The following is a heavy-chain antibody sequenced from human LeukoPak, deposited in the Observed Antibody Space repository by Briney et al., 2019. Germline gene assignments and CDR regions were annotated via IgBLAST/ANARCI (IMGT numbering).Heavy chain of an antibody. D-gene: IGHD6-19*01. J-gene: IGHJ4*02. CDR2: ISSSSSTI. CDR3: ANYPTGSSGWYEEFDY. CDR1: GFTFSHYS. V-gene: IGHV3-48*01. Sequence: GGSLRLSCTASGFTFSHYSMNWVRQAPGKGLEWTSYISSSSSTIHYADSVKGRFTISRDNSKNTLYLQMNSLRAEDTAVYYCANYPTGSSGWYEEFDYWGQGTLVTVSS.